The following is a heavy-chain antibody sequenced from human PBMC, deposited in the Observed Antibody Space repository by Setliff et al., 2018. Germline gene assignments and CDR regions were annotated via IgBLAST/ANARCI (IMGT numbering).Heavy chain of an antibody. D-gene: IGHD1-26*01. CDR2: IYIGGSA. J-gene: IGHJ4*02. CDR3: ARSLVGATYSVYFDY. Sequence: PSETLSLTCTVSGGSISSYYWSWIRQPAGKGLEWIGHIYIGGSANYNPSLKSRVTMSIDTSKNQFSLKASDTAIYYCARSLVGATYSVYFDYWGQGALVTVSS. CDR1: GGSISSYY. V-gene: IGHV4-4*07.